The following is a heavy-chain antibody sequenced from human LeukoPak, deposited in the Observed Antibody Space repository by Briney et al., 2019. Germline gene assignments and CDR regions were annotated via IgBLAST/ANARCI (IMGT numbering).Heavy chain of an antibody. CDR2: INWNGGST. Sequence: PGGSLRLSCAASGFTFDDYGMSWVRQAPGKGLEWVSGINWNGGSTGYADSVKGRFTISRDNAKNSLYLQMNSLRAEDTALYHCARDRSAVRGGGVRYFDYWGQGTLVTVSS. J-gene: IGHJ4*02. CDR3: ARDRSAVRGGGVRYFDY. V-gene: IGHV3-20*01. CDR1: GFTFDDYG. D-gene: IGHD3-10*01.